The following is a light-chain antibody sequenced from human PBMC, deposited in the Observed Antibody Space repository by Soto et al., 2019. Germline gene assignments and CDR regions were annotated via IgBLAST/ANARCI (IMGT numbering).Light chain of an antibody. CDR3: SSYTSSSTHWV. V-gene: IGLV2-14*01. CDR1: SSDVGGYNY. Sequence: QSALTQPASVSGSPGQSITISCTGTSSDVGGYNYVSWYQQHPGKAPKLMIYEVSNRPSGGSNRFSGSKSGNTASLTSSGLKAEDEADYYCSSYTSSSTHWVFGGGTKLTVL. CDR2: EVS. J-gene: IGLJ3*02.